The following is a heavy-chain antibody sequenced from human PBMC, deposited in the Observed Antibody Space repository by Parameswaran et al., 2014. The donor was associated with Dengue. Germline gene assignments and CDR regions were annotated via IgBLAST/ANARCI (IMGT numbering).Heavy chain of an antibody. Sequence: RWIRQPPGKGLEWIGEINHSGSTNYSPSLKSRVTMSVDTSKNQISLSLKSVTAADTAVYYCARGGMGYGDYPGIRHWFDPWGQGTLVTVSS. D-gene: IGHD4-17*01. CDR3: ARGGMGYGDYPGIRHWFDP. J-gene: IGHJ5*02. V-gene: IGHV4-34*01. CDR2: INHSGST.